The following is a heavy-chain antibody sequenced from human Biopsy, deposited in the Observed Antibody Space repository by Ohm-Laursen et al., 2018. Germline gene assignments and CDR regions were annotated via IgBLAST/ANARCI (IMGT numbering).Heavy chain of an antibody. CDR3: ATKLTGYFHH. Sequence: SVKVSCKAPGGTFSNYGVNWVRQAPGQGLEWLGGNIPILGTGNYAQKFQDRVTVAADTSTCTATMELRSLRSDDTAVYYCATKLTGYFHHWGQGTLVIVSS. J-gene: IGHJ1*01. V-gene: IGHV1-69*06. CDR1: GGTFSNYG. D-gene: IGHD3-9*01. CDR2: NIPILGTG.